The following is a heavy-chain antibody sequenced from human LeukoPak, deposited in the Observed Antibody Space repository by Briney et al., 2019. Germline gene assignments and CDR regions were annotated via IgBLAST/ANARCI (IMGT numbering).Heavy chain of an antibody. Sequence: GGSLRLSCAASGFTFDDYGMSRVRQATGKGLEWVSSISSSSSDIYYAESVKGRFTISSDNAKNSLYLQMNSMRAEDTAVYYCARARPLSSTIFGVVIARTYNWFDPWGQGTLVTVSS. CDR3: ARARPLSSTIFGVVIARTYNWFDP. CDR1: GFTFDDYG. J-gene: IGHJ5*02. CDR2: ISSSSSDI. D-gene: IGHD3-3*01. V-gene: IGHV3-21*01.